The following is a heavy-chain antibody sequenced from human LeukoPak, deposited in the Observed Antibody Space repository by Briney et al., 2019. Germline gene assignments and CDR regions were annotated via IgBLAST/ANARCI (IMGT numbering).Heavy chain of an antibody. CDR3: ARVVGYCSSTSCSLDY. Sequence: ASVKVSCKASGYTFTGYYMHWVRQAPGQGLEWMGWISAYNGNTNYAQKLQGRVTMTTDTSTSTAYMELRSLRSDDTAVYYCARVVGYCSSTSCSLDYWGQGTLVTVSS. CDR1: GYTFTGYY. J-gene: IGHJ4*02. CDR2: ISAYNGNT. V-gene: IGHV1-18*04. D-gene: IGHD2-2*01.